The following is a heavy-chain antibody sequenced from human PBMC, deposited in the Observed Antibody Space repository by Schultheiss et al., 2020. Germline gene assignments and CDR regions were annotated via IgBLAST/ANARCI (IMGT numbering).Heavy chain of an antibody. CDR2: ISAYNGNT. J-gene: IGHJ6*02. CDR3: ARETRITIFGVVTQYGMDV. Sequence: ASVKVSCKASGYTFTSYGISWVRQAPGQGLEWMGWISAYNGNTNYAQKFQGRVTITADESTSTAYMELSSLRSEDTAVYYCARETRITIFGVVTQYGMDVWGQGTTVTGYS. V-gene: IGHV1-18*01. CDR1: GYTFTSYG. D-gene: IGHD3-3*01.